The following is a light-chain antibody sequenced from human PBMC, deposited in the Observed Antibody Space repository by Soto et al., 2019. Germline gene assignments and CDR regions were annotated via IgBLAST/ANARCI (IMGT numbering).Light chain of an antibody. V-gene: IGKV3-11*01. CDR1: QVISNY. CDR3: QQRSNSTPT. CDR2: DAS. Sequence: TQSPSFLSPSIGESVTITCRASQVISNYLAWYPQKPGQAPRLLIYDASNRDTGIRARFVCSGAGPDCTRPISSLEPEEVSIDCCQQRSNSTPTFGQGTKVDIK. J-gene: IGKJ1*01.